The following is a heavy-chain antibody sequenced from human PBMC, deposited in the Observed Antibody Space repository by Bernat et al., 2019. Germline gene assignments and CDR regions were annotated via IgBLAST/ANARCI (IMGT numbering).Heavy chain of an antibody. Sequence: EVQLVESGGGLVQPGRSLRLSCTASGFTFGDYAMSWVRQAPGKGLEWVGCIRSKAYGGTTEYAASVKGRFTISRDDSKSIAYLQMNSLKTEDTAVYYCCGSYYVGDAFDIWGQGTMVTVSS. V-gene: IGHV3-49*04. CDR3: CGSYYVGDAFDI. J-gene: IGHJ3*02. CDR1: GFTFGDYA. D-gene: IGHD3-22*01. CDR2: IRSKAYGGTT.